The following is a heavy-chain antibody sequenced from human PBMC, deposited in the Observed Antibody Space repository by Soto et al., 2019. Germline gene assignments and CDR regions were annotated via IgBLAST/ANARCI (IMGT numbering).Heavy chain of an antibody. Sequence: GGSLRLSCAASGFTFSSYGMHWVCQAPGKGLEWVAVIWYDGSNKYYADSVTGRFTTSRDNSKNTLYLQMNSLRAEDTAVYYCARKISYCSSTSCYSWFDPWGQGTLVTVSS. CDR3: ARKISYCSSTSCYSWFDP. D-gene: IGHD2-2*01. J-gene: IGHJ5*02. CDR1: GFTFSSYG. V-gene: IGHV3-30*02. CDR2: IWYDGSNK.